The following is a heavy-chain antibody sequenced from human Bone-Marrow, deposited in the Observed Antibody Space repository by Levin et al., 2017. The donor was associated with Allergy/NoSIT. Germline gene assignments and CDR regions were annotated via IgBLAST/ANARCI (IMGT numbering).Heavy chain of an antibody. V-gene: IGHV3-53*01. CDR2: IYSAGST. CDR1: GFTVSNNY. CDR3: ARGGPYGY. D-gene: IGHD3-16*01. Sequence: RGESLKISCAVSGFTVSNNYMSWVRQAPGKGLEWVSVIYSAGSTYYADSVRGRFTISRDNSKNTPFLQMNSLRADDTAVYYCARGGPYGYWGQGTLVTVSS. J-gene: IGHJ4*02.